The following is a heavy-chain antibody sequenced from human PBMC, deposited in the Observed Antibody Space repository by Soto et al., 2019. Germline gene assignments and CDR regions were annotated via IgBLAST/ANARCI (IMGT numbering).Heavy chain of an antibody. CDR1: GYSFTSYW. Sequence: PGESLKISCKGSGYSFTSYWIGWVRQMPGKGLEWMGIIYPGDSDTRYSPSFQGQVTISADKSISTAYLQWSSLKASDTAMYYCARPQSYYGGDYYYGMDVWGQGPTVTAP. D-gene: IGHD3-22*01. CDR2: IYPGDSDT. V-gene: IGHV5-51*01. CDR3: ARPQSYYGGDYYYGMDV. J-gene: IGHJ6*02.